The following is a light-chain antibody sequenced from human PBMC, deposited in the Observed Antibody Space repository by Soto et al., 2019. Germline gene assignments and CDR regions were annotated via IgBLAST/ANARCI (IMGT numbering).Light chain of an antibody. CDR2: GAS. CDR1: QSVSSNY. CDR3: QQYSSPPFT. J-gene: IGKJ3*01. V-gene: IGKV3-20*01. Sequence: EVVLTQSPGTLSLSPGERATLSCRASQSVSSNYLAWFQQKPGQAPRLLIYGASRRATSIPDRFSGSGSGTDFTLTISRLEPEDFVVYYCQQYSSPPFTFGPGTKVDIK.